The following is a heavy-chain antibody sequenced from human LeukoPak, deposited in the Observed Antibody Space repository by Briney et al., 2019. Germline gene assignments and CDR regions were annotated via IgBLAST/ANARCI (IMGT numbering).Heavy chain of an antibody. CDR2: INSYKGYT. CDR3: ARVNDVAVVAAAAPHFEH. J-gene: IGHJ4*02. CDR1: GYTFIRYG. V-gene: IGHV1-18*01. Sequence: GASVKVSCKPSGYTFIRYGISWVRQAPGQGLDWVGWINSYKGYTDYPQKFQGRAAMPTDTPPNTVYMSLKSLTSDDTAVYYCARVNDVAVVAAAAPHFEHWGQGTLVSVSS. D-gene: IGHD2-15*01.